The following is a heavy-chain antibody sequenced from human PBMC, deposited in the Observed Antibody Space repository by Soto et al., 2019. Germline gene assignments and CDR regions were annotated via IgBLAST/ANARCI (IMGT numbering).Heavy chain of an antibody. V-gene: IGHV3-48*02. Sequence: QSGGSLRLSCAASGFTFSTYSMNWVRQAPGKGLEWVSYISSSSSTIYYADSVKGRFTISRDNAKNSLYLQMNSLRDEDTAVYYCARDSDSNYVDYYYGMDVWGQGTTVIVSS. CDR1: GFTFSTYS. CDR2: ISSSSSTI. J-gene: IGHJ6*02. CDR3: ARDSDSNYVDYYYGMDV. D-gene: IGHD4-4*01.